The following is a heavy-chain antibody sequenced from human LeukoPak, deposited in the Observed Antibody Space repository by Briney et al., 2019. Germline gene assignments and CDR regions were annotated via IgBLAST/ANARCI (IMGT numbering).Heavy chain of an antibody. CDR2: IIPILGIA. D-gene: IGHD2-15*01. J-gene: IGHJ6*02. V-gene: IGHV1-69*04. CDR3: ARTDCSGGSCYSGYYYYGTDV. Sequence: SVKVSCKASGGTFSSYAISWVRQAPGQGLEWMGRIIPILGIANYAQKFQGRVTITADKSTSTAYMELSSLRSEDTAVYYCARTDCSGGSCYSGYYYYGTDVWGQGTTVTVPS. CDR1: GGTFSSYA.